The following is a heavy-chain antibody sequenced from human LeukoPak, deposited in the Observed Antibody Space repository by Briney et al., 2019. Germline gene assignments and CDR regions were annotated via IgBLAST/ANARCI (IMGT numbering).Heavy chain of an antibody. CDR1: GGSINSYY. D-gene: IGHD3-10*01. J-gene: IGHJ6*02. CDR2: IYYSGST. Sequence: SETLSLTCTVSGGSINSYYWTWIHQPPGKGLEWIGYIYYSGSTHYNPSLNSRVTISMDTSKNHFSLKLSSVIAADTAIYYCARTSRHFYGSGSNLTPWPADMDVWGQGTKVTVSS. CDR3: ARTSRHFYGSGSNLTPWPADMDV. V-gene: IGHV4-59*01.